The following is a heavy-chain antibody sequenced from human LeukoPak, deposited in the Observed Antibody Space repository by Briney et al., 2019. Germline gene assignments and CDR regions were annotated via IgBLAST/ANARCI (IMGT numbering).Heavy chain of an antibody. CDR2: INPNSGVT. CDR3: ARTEANDRADGNFDL. Sequence: ASVRVSCKASGYTFTAYYIQWVRQAPGQGLEWMGRINPNSGVTNYAPKFQGRVTMTRDTSISTAFLELSGLRSDDTATYYCARTEANDRADGNFDLWGRGTVVVVSS. D-gene: IGHD1-1*01. V-gene: IGHV1-2*06. CDR1: GYTFTAYY. J-gene: IGHJ2*01.